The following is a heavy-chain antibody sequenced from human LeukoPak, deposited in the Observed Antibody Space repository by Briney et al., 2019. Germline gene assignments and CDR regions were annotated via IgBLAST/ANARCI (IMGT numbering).Heavy chain of an antibody. J-gene: IGHJ4*02. Sequence: GGSLRLSCAASGFTFSSYAMSWVRQAPGKGLEWVSAISGSGGSTYYADSVKGRFTISRDNSKNTLYLQMNSLRAEDTAVYYCAKDPGDYDFWSGYYPAFDYWGQGTLVTVSS. D-gene: IGHD3-3*01. CDR1: GFTFSSYA. V-gene: IGHV3-23*01. CDR2: ISGSGGST. CDR3: AKDPGDYDFWSGYYPAFDY.